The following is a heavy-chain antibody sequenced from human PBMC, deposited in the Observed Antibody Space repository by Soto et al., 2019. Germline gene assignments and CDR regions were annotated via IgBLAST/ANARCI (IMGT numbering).Heavy chain of an antibody. Sequence: SVKVSCKALGNTFTYRYLHWVRQAPGQALEWMGWITPFSGDVHYAQKFQERVTITRDRSINTAYMQMSSLRSEDTAMYFCAGGGAGSGPFTWELPDHWGQGTLVTVSS. V-gene: IGHV1-45*02. CDR1: GNTFTYRY. CDR2: ITPFSGDV. D-gene: IGHD1-26*01. J-gene: IGHJ4*02. CDR3: AGGGAGSGPFTWELPDH.